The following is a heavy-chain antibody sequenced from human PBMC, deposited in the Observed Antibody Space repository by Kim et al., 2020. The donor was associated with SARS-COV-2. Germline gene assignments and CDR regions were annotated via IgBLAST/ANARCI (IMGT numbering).Heavy chain of an antibody. CDR1: GFTFSSYS. J-gene: IGHJ3*02. D-gene: IGHD6-13*01. V-gene: IGHV3-21*01. CDR3: ARDPPSDQQPTLYWTNAFDI. Sequence: GGSLRLSCAASGFTFSSYSMNWVRQAPGKGLEWVSSISSSSSYIYYADSVKGRFTISRDNAKNSLYLQMNSLRAEDTAVYYCARDPPSDQQPTLYWTNAFDIWGQGTMVTVSS. CDR2: ISSSSSYI.